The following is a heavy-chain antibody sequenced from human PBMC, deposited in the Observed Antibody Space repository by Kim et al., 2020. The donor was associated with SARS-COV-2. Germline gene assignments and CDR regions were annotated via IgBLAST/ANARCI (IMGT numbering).Heavy chain of an antibody. D-gene: IGHD3-16*01. V-gene: IGHV3-74*01. CDR2: INSDGSST. CDR1: GFTFSSYW. J-gene: IGHJ6*02. Sequence: VGSLRLSCAASGFTFSSYWMHWVRQAPGKGLVWVSRINSDGSSTSYADSVKGRFTISRDNAKNTLYLQMNSLRAEDTAVYSCARDWGEPTFGYYYYYCMDLWGQGTTVTVSS. CDR3: ARDWGEPTFGYYYYYCMDL.